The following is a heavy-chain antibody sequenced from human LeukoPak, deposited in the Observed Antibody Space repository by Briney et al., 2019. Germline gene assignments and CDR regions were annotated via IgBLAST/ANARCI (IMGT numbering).Heavy chain of an antibody. CDR2: ISYDGSNK. CDR1: GFTFSSYA. J-gene: IGHJ6*02. CDR3: ARDQSPPAATKYYYYGMDV. V-gene: IGHV3-30-3*01. D-gene: IGHD2-2*01. Sequence: GGSLRLSCAASGFTFSSYAMHWVRQAPGKGLEWVAVISYDGSNKYYADSAKGRFTISRDNSKNTLYLQMNSLRAEDTAVYYCARDQSPPAATKYYYYGMDVWGQGTTVTVSS.